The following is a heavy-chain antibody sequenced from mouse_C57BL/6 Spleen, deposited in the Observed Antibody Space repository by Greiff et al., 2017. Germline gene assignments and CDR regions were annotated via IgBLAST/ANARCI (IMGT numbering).Heavy chain of an antibody. V-gene: IGHV5-4*01. CDR1: GFTFSSYA. J-gene: IGHJ4*01. CDR2: ISDGGSYT. CDR3: ARDDYDGYYAMDY. Sequence: EVQGVESGGGLVKPGGSLKLSCAASGFTFSSYAMSWVRQTPEKRLEWVATISDGGSYTYYPDNVKGRFTISRDNAKNNLYLQMSHLKSEDTAMYYCARDDYDGYYAMDYWGQGTSVTVSS. D-gene: IGHD2-4*01.